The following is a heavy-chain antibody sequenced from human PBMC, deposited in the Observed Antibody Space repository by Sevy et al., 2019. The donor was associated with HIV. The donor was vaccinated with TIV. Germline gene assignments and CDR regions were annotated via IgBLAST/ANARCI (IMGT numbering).Heavy chain of an antibody. CDR2: ISYDGSNK. J-gene: IGHJ6*02. V-gene: IGHV3-30-3*01. D-gene: IGHD3-22*01. CDR1: GFTFSSYA. Sequence: GGSLRLSCAASGFTFSSYAMHWVRQAPGKGLEWVAVISYDGSNKYYADSVKGRFTISIDNSKNTLYLQMNSLRAEDTAVYYCARVRTYYYDMNSDYYGMDVWGQGTTVTVSS. CDR3: ARVRTYYYDMNSDYYGMDV.